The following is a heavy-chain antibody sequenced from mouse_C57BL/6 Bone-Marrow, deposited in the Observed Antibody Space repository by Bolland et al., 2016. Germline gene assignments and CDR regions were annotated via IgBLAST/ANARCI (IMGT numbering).Heavy chain of an antibody. CDR2: NNGGT. Sequence: NNGGTIYNQKFKGKATLTVDKSSSTAYMELRSLTSEDTAVYYCARGPTVVATDYWGQGTL. J-gene: IGHJ3*01. D-gene: IGHD1-1*01. V-gene: IGHV1-18*01. CDR3: ARGPTVVATDY.